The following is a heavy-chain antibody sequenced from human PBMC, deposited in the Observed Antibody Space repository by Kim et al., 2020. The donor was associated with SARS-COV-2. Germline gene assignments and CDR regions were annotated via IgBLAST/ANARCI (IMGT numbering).Heavy chain of an antibody. D-gene: IGHD5-12*01. CDR2: ISAYNGNT. CDR3: ARSSGYDPGQGFDY. CDR1: GYTFTSYG. V-gene: IGHV1-18*01. Sequence: ASVKVSCKASGYTFTSYGISWVRQAPGQGLEWMGWISAYNGNTNYAQKLQGRVTMTTDTTTSTAYMELRSLRSDDTAVYYCARSSGYDPGQGFDYWGQGTLVTVSS. J-gene: IGHJ4*02.